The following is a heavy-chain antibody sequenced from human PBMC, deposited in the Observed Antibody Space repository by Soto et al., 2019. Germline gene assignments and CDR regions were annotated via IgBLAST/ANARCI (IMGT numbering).Heavy chain of an antibody. CDR1: GFTVSSTY. CDR2: IYSGGNT. J-gene: IGHJ6*02. V-gene: IGHV3-53*01. D-gene: IGHD5-12*01. Sequence: PGGSLRLSCAASGFTVSSTYMSWARQAPGKGLEWVSVIYSGGNTYYGDSVKGRFSISRDNSKNTLYLQMNSLRAEDTAVYYCARIPRRDGYNLYGMDVWGQGTTVTVSS. CDR3: ARIPRRDGYNLYGMDV.